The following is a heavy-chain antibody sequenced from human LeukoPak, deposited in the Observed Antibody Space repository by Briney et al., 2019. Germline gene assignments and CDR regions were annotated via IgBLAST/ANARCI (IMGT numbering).Heavy chain of an antibody. CDR2: ISFDGSNK. CDR1: GFTFSTYA. V-gene: IGHV3-30*04. Sequence: GGSLRLSCAASGFTFSTYAMHWVRQAPGKGLEWVALISFDGSNKYYADSVKGRFTISRDSSKNTLYLQMNSLRAEDTAVYYCARNSRLIDYWGQGTLVTVSS. J-gene: IGHJ4*02. CDR3: ARNSRLIDY. D-gene: IGHD3-16*01.